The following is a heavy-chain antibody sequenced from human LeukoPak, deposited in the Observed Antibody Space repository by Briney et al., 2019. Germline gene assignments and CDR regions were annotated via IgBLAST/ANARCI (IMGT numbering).Heavy chain of an antibody. CDR2: INPNSGGT. CDR3: ARGGIVVVPADFDY. CDR1: GYTFTGYY. J-gene: IGHJ4*02. Sequence: GASVKVSCKASGYTFTGYYMHWVRQAPGQGLEWMGWINPNSGGTNYAQKFQGRVTMTRDTSVSTAYMELSRLRSDDTAVYYCARGGIVVVPADFDYWGQGTLVTVSS. D-gene: IGHD2-2*01. V-gene: IGHV1-2*02.